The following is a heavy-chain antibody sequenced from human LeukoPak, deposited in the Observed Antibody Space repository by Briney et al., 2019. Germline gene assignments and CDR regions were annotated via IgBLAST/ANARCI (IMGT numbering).Heavy chain of an antibody. CDR2: ISGSGGNT. CDR3: AKRYCSGGTCYPLDY. D-gene: IGHD2-15*01. Sequence: GGSLRLSCAASGFTFSSYGMHWVRQAPGKGLEWVSAISGSGGNTYYADSVKGRFTISRDNSKNTLFMQMNSLRAEDTAVYYCAKRYCSGGTCYPLDYWGQGTLVTVSS. V-gene: IGHV3-23*01. CDR1: GFTFSSYG. J-gene: IGHJ4*02.